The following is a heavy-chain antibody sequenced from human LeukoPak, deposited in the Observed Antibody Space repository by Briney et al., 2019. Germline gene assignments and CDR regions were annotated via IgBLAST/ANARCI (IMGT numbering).Heavy chain of an antibody. V-gene: IGHV3-11*01. CDR2: ISTSDSTI. Sequence: PGGSLRLSCAASGFTFSYYYMSWIRQAPGKGLEWISYISTSDSTIYYADSVKGRFTISRDNAKNSLYLQMNSLRAEDTAVYYCARVFSVGGDYFDYWGQGTLVTASS. J-gene: IGHJ4*02. D-gene: IGHD5/OR15-5a*01. CDR3: ARVFSVGGDYFDY. CDR1: GFTFSYYY.